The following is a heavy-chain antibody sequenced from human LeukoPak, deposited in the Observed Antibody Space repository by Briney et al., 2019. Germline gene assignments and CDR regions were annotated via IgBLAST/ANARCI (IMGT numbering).Heavy chain of an antibody. CDR2: IYYGGST. D-gene: IGHD5-24*01. V-gene: IGHV4-30-4*02. CDR1: GGSISSGDYY. J-gene: IGHJ6*02. CDR3: ARAPRDGYNGAYYYYYGMDV. Sequence: PSETLSLTCTVSGGSISSGDYYWSWIRQPPGKGLEWIGYIYYGGSTYYNPSLKSRVTISVDTSKNQYSLKLSSVTAAATAVYYCARAPRDGYNGAYYYYYGMDVWGQGTTVTVSS.